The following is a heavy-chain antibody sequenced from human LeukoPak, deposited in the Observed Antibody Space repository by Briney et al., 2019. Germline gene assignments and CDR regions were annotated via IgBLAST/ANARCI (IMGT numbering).Heavy chain of an antibody. CDR1: GYTFTDYY. CDR3: AREVARYYDSSGYYRGFQH. CDR2: INPNSGGT. Sequence: ASVKVSCKPSGYTFTDYYIHWLRQAPGQGLEWMGWINPNSGGTNYAQKFQGRVTMTRDTSISTAYMELSRLRSDDTAVYYCAREVARYYDSSGYYRGFQHWGQGTLVTVSS. J-gene: IGHJ1*01. V-gene: IGHV1-2*02. D-gene: IGHD3-22*01.